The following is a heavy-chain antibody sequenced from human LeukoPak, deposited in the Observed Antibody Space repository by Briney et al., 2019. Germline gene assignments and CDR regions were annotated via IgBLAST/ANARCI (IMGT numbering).Heavy chain of an antibody. Sequence: GGSLGLSCAASGFTFSSYWMHWVRQAPGKGLVWVSRINSDGSSTSYADSVKGRFTISRDNAKNTLYLQMNSLRAEDTAVYYCARSAVGSSSNSELYWGQGTLVTVSS. D-gene: IGHD6-6*01. CDR3: ARSAVGSSSNSELY. CDR2: INSDGSST. CDR1: GFTFSSYW. J-gene: IGHJ4*02. V-gene: IGHV3-74*01.